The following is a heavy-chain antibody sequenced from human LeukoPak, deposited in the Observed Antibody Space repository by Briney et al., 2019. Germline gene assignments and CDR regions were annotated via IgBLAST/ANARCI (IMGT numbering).Heavy chain of an antibody. CDR3: ARDVGATPQAGY. Sequence: SSVKVSCKASGGTFSSYTISWVRQAPGQGLEWMGRIIPTLGIANYAQKFQGRVTITADKSTSTAYMELSSLRSEDTAVYYCARDVGATPQAGYWGQGTLVTVSS. CDR1: GGTFSSYT. CDR2: IIPTLGIA. D-gene: IGHD1-26*01. V-gene: IGHV1-69*04. J-gene: IGHJ4*02.